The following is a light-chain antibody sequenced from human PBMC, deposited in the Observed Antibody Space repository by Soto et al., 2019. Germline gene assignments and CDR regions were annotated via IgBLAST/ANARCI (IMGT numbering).Light chain of an antibody. CDR1: HTISSSY. CDR3: QQYASSSPRT. V-gene: IGKV3-20*01. J-gene: IGKJ1*01. Sequence: IVLSQSLGTLSLSPGERATLSCRASHTISSSYLAWYQQKPGQAPRLLMYGITRRATGIPDRFSGSGSGTDFTLTITRLEPEDFVVSYCQQYASSSPRTLGLGTKVDIK. CDR2: GIT.